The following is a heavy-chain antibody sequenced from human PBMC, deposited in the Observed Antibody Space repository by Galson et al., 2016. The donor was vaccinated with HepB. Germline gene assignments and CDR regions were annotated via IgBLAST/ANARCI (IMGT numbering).Heavy chain of an antibody. CDR2: ISANNGNT. J-gene: IGHJ4*02. V-gene: IGHV1-18*01. CDR1: GYTFTNFG. CDR3: ARATETTASWSVRY. Sequence: SVKVSCKASGYTFTNFGVTWVRQAPGQGLEWMGWISANNGNTNYEQKFQGRVTMTTDTSTNTAYMELSSLRSEDTALSYCARATETTASWSVRYWGRGTLVTVSS. D-gene: IGHD1-1*01.